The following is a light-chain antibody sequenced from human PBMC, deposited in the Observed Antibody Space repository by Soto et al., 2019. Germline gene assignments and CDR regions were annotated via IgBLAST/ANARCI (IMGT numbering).Light chain of an antibody. Sequence: DIQMTQSPSTLSASVGDRVTITCRASQSISTWLAWYQQKPGKVPNLLIYKASSVESGVPSRFSGSGSGTEFTLTISSLQPDDFATYYCQQYNGYSPTFGQGTKVEIK. V-gene: IGKV1-5*03. J-gene: IGKJ1*01. CDR3: QQYNGYSPT. CDR1: QSISTW. CDR2: KAS.